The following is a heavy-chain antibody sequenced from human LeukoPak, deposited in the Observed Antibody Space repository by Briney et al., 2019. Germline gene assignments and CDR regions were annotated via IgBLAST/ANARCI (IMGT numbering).Heavy chain of an antibody. V-gene: IGHV4-34*01. CDR1: GGSFSGYY. CDR3: ARVSSEYSSSADFDY. CDR2: INHSGST. J-gene: IGHJ4*02. D-gene: IGHD6-6*01. Sequence: SETLSLTCAVYGGSFSGYYWSWIRQPPGKGLEWIGEINHSGSTNYNLSLKSRVTISVDTSKNQFSLKLSSVTAADTAVYYCARVSSEYSSSADFDYWGQGTLVTVSS.